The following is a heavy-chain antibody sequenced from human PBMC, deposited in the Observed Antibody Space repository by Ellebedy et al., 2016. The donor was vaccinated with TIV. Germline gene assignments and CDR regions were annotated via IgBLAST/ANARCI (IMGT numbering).Heavy chain of an antibody. CDR3: AKDRYSDRGRYFTD. D-gene: IGHD4-17*01. Sequence: GESLKIPXPASGFTFSDYAMTWVRQAPGKGLEWVSTISGSGIKNTYYADSVKGRFTISRDNSKNTPNLQMNSLRAEDTAVYYCAKDRYSDRGRYFTDWGQGTLVTVSS. J-gene: IGHJ4*02. CDR2: ISGSGIKNT. V-gene: IGHV3-23*01. CDR1: GFTFSDYA.